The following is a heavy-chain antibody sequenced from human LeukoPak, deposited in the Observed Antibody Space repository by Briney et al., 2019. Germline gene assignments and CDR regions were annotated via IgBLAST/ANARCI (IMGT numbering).Heavy chain of an antibody. D-gene: IGHD1-26*01. J-gene: IGHJ4*02. CDR2: IYTSGST. CDR1: GGSISSGSYY. V-gene: IGHV4-61*02. Sequence: PSQTLSLTXTVSGGSISSGSYYWSWIRQPAGKGLEGIGRIYTSGSTNYNPSLKSRVTISVDTSKNQFSLKLSSVTAADTAVYYCARLEWEYYFDYWGQGTLVTVSS. CDR3: ARLEWEYYFDY.